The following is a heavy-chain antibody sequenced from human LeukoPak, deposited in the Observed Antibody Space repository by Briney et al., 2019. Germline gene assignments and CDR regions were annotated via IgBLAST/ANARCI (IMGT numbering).Heavy chain of an antibody. V-gene: IGHV3-74*01. CDR2: INSDGSST. CDR1: GFTFSSYE. D-gene: IGHD3-10*01. J-gene: IGHJ4*02. Sequence: GGSLRLSCAASGFTFSSYEMNWVRQAPGKGLEWVSRINSDGSSTSYADSVKGRFTISRDNAKNSLYLQMNSLRAEDTAVYYCARSLNYGSGFDYWGQGTLVTVSS. CDR3: ARSLNYGSGFDY.